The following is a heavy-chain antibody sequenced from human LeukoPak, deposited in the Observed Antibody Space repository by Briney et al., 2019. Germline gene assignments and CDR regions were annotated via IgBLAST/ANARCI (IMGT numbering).Heavy chain of an antibody. J-gene: IGHJ5*02. D-gene: IGHD2-2*01. Sequence: ASVKVSCKASGYTFTSYGISWVRHAPGQGLEWVGWISAYNGNTNYAQMLQGRVTMTTDTSTSTAYMELSRLRSDDTAVYYCARENEGGAGAHPGCSSTSCYPINWFDPWGQGTLVTVSS. CDR3: ARENEGGAGAHPGCSSTSCYPINWFDP. CDR2: ISAYNGNT. CDR1: GYTFTSYG. V-gene: IGHV1-18*01.